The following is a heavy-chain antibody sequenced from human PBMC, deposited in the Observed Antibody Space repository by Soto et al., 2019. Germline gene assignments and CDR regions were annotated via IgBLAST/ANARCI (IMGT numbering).Heavy chain of an antibody. CDR2: INPSGGST. V-gene: IGHV1-46*01. Sequence: ASVKVSCKASGYNFIGQYIHWVRQAPGQGLEWMGIINPSGGSTTYAQKFQGRVVMTSDASTSTVYVELSSLTSEDTAIYFCARLLGAHNTPHFWLGYFDYWGRGSLVTVS. CDR1: GYNFIGQY. J-gene: IGHJ4*02. D-gene: IGHD3-3*02. CDR3: ARLLGAHNTPHFWLGYFDY.